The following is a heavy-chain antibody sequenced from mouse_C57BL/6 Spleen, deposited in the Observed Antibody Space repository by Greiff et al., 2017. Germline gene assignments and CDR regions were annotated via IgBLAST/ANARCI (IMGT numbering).Heavy chain of an antibody. CDR2: INPNNGGT. J-gene: IGHJ1*03. D-gene: IGHD2-10*01. CDR1: GYTFPDYN. Sequence: EVQLQESGPELVKPGASVKIPCKASGYTFPDYNMDWVKQSHGKSLEWIGDINPNNGGTIYNQKFKGKATLIVDKSSSTAYMERRSLTSEDTAVYYCARPYYGNYGYFDVWGTGTTVTVSS. V-gene: IGHV1-18*01. CDR3: ARPYYGNYGYFDV.